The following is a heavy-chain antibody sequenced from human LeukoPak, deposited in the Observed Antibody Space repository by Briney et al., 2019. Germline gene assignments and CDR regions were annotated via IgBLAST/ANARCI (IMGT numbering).Heavy chain of an antibody. V-gene: IGHV3-23*01. CDR2: ISGSGGST. J-gene: IGHJ5*02. Sequence: PGGSLRLSCAASGFTFGNYAMSWVRQAPGKGLEWVSAISGSGGSTYYADSVKGRFTLSRDNSKNTLYLQMNSLRAEDTAVYYCARSPPVVPAAIYNWFDPWGQGTLVTVSS. CDR3: ARSPPVVPAAIYNWFDP. D-gene: IGHD2-2*02. CDR1: GFTFGNYA.